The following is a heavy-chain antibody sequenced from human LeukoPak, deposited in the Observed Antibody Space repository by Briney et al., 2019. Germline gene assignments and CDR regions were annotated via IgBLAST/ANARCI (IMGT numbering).Heavy chain of an antibody. V-gene: IGHV3-30*18. D-gene: IGHD4-17*01. Sequence: GGSLRLSCAASGFTFSSYGMHWVRQAPGKGLEWVAVISYDGSNKYYADSVKGRFTISRDNSKNTLYLQMNSLRAEDTAVYYCAKDPVDYGDYDGYFDYWGQGPLVTVSS. CDR2: ISYDGSNK. CDR1: GFTFSSYG. CDR3: AKDPVDYGDYDGYFDY. J-gene: IGHJ4*02.